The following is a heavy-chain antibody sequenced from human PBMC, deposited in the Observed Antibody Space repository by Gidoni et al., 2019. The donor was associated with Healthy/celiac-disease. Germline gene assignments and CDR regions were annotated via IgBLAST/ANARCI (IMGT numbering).Heavy chain of an antibody. Sequence: QVQLQQWGAGLLKPSETLSLTCAVDGGSFSGYYWSWSRQPPGKGLEWIGEINHSGSTNYNPSLKGRVTISVDTSKNQFSLKLSSVTAADTAVYYCARGLTYIVATTYYFDYWGQVTLVTVSS. CDR1: GGSFSGYY. V-gene: IGHV4-34*01. CDR2: INHSGST. CDR3: ARGLTYIVATTYYFDY. J-gene: IGHJ4*02. D-gene: IGHD5-12*01.